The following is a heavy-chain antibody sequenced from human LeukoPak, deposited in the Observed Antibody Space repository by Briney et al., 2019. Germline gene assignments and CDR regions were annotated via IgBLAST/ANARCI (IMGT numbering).Heavy chain of an antibody. CDR1: GLTFSSYS. D-gene: IGHD2-8*01. CDR3: ARDPRIYCTNGICRDDYFDN. J-gene: IGHJ4*02. V-gene: IGHV3-21*01. Sequence: PGGSLRLSCAASGLTFSSYSMNWVRQAPGKGLEWVSSISSTSIYKYYADSVKGRFTISRDNAKDSLFLQMNSLRAEDTAIYYCARDPRIYCTNGICRDDYFDNWGQGTLVTVSS. CDR2: ISSTSIYK.